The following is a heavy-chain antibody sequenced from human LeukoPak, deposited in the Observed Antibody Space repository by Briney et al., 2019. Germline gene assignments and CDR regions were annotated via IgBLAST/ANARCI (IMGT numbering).Heavy chain of an antibody. Sequence: GGSLRLSCAASGFTLSSYGMHWVREAPGKGLEWGAVISYDGSNKYYADSVKGRFTISRDNSKNTLYLQMNSLRAENTAVYYCAKGTIAVAGGFDYWGQGTLVTVSS. CDR1: GFTLSSYG. CDR3: AKGTIAVAGGFDY. CDR2: ISYDGSNK. V-gene: IGHV3-30*18. J-gene: IGHJ4*02. D-gene: IGHD6-19*01.